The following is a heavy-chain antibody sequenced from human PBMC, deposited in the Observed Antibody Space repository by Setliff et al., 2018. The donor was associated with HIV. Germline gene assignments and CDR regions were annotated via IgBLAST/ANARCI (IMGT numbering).Heavy chain of an antibody. Sequence: SETLSLTCTVSGGSISSYYWSWIRQPPGEGLEWVGYIYTSGSTNYNPSLKSRVTISLDTSKNQFSLKLSSVTAADTAVYYCARGLIAAADLNWFDPWGQGTLVTVSS. CDR3: ARGLIAAADLNWFDP. CDR1: GGSISSYY. CDR2: IYTSGST. D-gene: IGHD6-13*01. J-gene: IGHJ5*02. V-gene: IGHV4-4*08.